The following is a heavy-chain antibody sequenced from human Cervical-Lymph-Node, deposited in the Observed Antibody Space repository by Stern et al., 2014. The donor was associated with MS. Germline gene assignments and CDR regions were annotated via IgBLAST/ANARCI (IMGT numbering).Heavy chain of an antibody. CDR3: ARGLGLASALENWLDP. Sequence: QVQLVESGAEVKKPGASLKVSCKASGYNFRGYYIHWVRQAPGQGLELMGRINPSNGATKYAQKFQGRVTMTRDTSTSTAYLEVSELRSDDTAVFYCARGLGLASALENWLDPWGQGTLVSVSS. CDR1: GYNFRGYY. V-gene: IGHV1-2*06. D-gene: IGHD6-13*01. J-gene: IGHJ5*02. CDR2: INPSNGAT.